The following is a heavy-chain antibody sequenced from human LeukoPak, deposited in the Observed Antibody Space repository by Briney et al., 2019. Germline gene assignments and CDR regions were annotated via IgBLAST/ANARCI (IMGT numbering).Heavy chain of an antibody. J-gene: IGHJ4*02. D-gene: IGHD2-2*01. Sequence: ASVKVSCTASGYTFTSYGISWVRQAPGQGLEWMGWISAYNGNTNYAQKLQGRVTMTTDTSTSTAYMELRSLRSDDTAVYYCARGRDPKIYCSSTSCETPLDYWGQGTLVTVSS. CDR1: GYTFTSYG. CDR3: ARGRDPKIYCSSTSCETPLDY. CDR2: ISAYNGNT. V-gene: IGHV1-18*01.